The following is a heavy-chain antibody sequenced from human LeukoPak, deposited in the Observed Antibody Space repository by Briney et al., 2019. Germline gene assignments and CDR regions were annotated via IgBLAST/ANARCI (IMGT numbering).Heavy chain of an antibody. J-gene: IGHJ5*02. Sequence: GASVEVSCKASGYTFTGYYMHWVRQAPGQGLEWMGWINPNSGGTNYAQKFQGRVNMTRDTSISTAYMELSRLRSDDTAVYNCARDIGDYGTYNWFDPWGQGTLVTLSS. V-gene: IGHV1-2*02. CDR2: INPNSGGT. CDR3: ARDIGDYGTYNWFDP. CDR1: GYTFTGYY. D-gene: IGHD4-17*01.